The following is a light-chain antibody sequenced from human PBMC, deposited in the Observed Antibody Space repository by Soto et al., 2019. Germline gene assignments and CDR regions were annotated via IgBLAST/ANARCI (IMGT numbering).Light chain of an antibody. CDR3: QVWDSSSDHHVV. CDR2: YDS. J-gene: IGLJ2*01. CDR1: NIGSKS. V-gene: IGLV3-21*04. Sequence: SSVLTQPPSMSVTPGKTARITCGGNNIGSKSVHWYQQKPGQAPVLVIYYDSDRPSGIPERFSGSNSGNTATRTISRVEAGDEAEYYCQVWDSSSDHHVVFGGGTQLAVL.